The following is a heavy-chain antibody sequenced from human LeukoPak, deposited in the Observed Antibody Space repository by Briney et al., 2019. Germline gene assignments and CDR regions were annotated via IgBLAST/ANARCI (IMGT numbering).Heavy chain of an antibody. CDR1: GGSFSGYY. D-gene: IGHD3-16*02. J-gene: IGHJ4*02. Sequence: SETLSLTCAVYGGSFSGYYWSWIRQPPGKGLEWIGEINHSGSTNYNPSLKSRATISVDTTKNQSALKLSSVTAADTAVYYCATLSHWGQGTLVTVSS. CDR2: INHSGST. V-gene: IGHV4-34*01. CDR3: ATLSH.